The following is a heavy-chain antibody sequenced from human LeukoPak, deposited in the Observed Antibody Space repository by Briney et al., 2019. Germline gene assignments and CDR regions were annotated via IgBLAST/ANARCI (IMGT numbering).Heavy chain of an antibody. CDR1: GFTVSSNY. V-gene: IGHV3-23*01. CDR2: ISGSGGST. J-gene: IGHJ2*01. CDR3: AKDRPFDYFETSGYFYWYFDL. Sequence: PGGSLRLSCAASGFTVSSNYMSWVRQAPGMGLEWVSAISGSGGSTYYADSVKGRFTISRDNSKNTLYLQMNSLRAEDTAVYYCAKDRPFDYFETSGYFYWYFDLWGRGTLVTVSS. D-gene: IGHD3-22*01.